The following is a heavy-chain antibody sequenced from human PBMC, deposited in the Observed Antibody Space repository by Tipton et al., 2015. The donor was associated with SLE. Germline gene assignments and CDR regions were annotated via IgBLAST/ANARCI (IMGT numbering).Heavy chain of an antibody. CDR3: ARGGVVTLTQFDY. CDR2: IYYTGSA. D-gene: IGHD3-10*01. V-gene: IGHV4-31*03. Sequence: TLSLTCTVSGGSINSGGYYWSWIRQHPGKGLEWLGYIYYTGSAFYNPSLKSRISISVDTSKNQFSLKLSAVTAADTAVYYCARGGVVTLTQFDYWGQGTLVTVSS. CDR1: GGSINSGGYY. J-gene: IGHJ4*02.